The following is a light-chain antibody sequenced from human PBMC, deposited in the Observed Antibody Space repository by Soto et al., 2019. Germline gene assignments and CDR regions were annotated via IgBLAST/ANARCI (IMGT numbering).Light chain of an antibody. CDR3: QQFNDYPLT. J-gene: IGKJ4*01. CDR1: QSISDN. CDR2: GAS. Sequence: DIVMTQSPAILSVSLGERATLSCLASQSISDNLAWYQQRSGQAPRLLIYGASTRATGVPARFSGSGSGTEFTLTISSLQSDDFATYYCQQFNDYPLTFGGGTKVEIK. V-gene: IGKV3-15*01.